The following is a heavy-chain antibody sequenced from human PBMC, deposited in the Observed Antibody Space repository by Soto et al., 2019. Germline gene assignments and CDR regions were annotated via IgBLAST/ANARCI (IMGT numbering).Heavy chain of an antibody. J-gene: IGHJ4*02. V-gene: IGHV1-69*06. CDR2: IIPIFGTA. CDR1: GGTFSSYA. CDR3: ARDPDGAVAGRFDY. Sequence: ASVKVSCKASGGTFSSYAISWVRQAPGQGLEWMGGIIPIFGTANYAQKFQGRVTITADKSTSTAYMELSSLRSEDTAVYYCARDPDGAVAGRFDYWGQGTLVTSPQ. D-gene: IGHD6-19*01.